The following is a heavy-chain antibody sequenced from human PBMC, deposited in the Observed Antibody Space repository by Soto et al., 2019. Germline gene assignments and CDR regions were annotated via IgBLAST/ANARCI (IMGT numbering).Heavy chain of an antibody. D-gene: IGHD3-22*01. CDR3: ARDKRAYYSHLVY. CDR1: GATFSSYA. J-gene: IGHJ4*02. Sequence: QVLLVQSGAEVKKPGSSVKVSCKLSGATFSSYAMSWVRQAPGQGLEWIGGIIPFFGTPNYAQKIQGRVTITADTTTATSYMELSSLRSDDTAEYYCARDKRAYYSHLVYWGQGTLVTVSS. V-gene: IGHV1-69*06. CDR2: IIPFFGTP.